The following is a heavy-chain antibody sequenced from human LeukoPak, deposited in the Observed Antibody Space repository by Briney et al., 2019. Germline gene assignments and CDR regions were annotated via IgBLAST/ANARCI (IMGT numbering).Heavy chain of an antibody. J-gene: IGHJ3*02. D-gene: IGHD3-16*01. V-gene: IGHV4-59*01. CDR1: GAAMTSYH. CDR2: IYHRANT. CDR3: ARDQGGGSHRHAFDI. Sequence: PSETLSLTCIVSGAAMTSYHWNWIRQTPGKRLEWIGYIYHRANTNFITSYSSSLRSRVSMSVDVSKNHFSLKLSSVTAADTAIYYCARDQGGGSHRHAFDIWGQGTMVTVSS.